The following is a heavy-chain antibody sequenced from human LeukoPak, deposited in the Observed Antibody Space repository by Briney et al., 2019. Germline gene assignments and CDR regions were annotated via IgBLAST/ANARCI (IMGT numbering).Heavy chain of an antibody. CDR2: INPNSGGT. CDR1: GYTFTGYY. J-gene: IGHJ3*02. V-gene: IGHV1-2*02. D-gene: IGHD3-9*01. CDR3: AIDYDILTGYYLTAFDI. Sequence: GASVKVSCKASGYTFTGYYVHWVRQAPGEGLEWMGWINPNSGGTNYAQKFQGRVTMTRDTSISTAYMELSRLRSDDTAVYYCAIDYDILTGYYLTAFDIWGQGTMVTVSS.